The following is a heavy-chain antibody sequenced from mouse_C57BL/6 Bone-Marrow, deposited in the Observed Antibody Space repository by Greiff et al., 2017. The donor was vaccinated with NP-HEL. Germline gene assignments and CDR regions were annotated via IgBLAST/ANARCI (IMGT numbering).Heavy chain of an antibody. D-gene: IGHD3-2*02. Sequence: QVQLQQPGTELVKPGASVKLSCKASGYTFTSYWMHWVKQRPGQGLEWIGNINPSNGGTNYNAKFKSKATLPVDKSSSTAYRQLSSLTSEDSAVYYWARGTSLRLLDYYAMDYWGQGTSVTVSS. J-gene: IGHJ4*01. CDR3: ARGTSLRLLDYYAMDY. V-gene: IGHV1-53*01. CDR2: INPSNGGT. CDR1: GYTFTSYW.